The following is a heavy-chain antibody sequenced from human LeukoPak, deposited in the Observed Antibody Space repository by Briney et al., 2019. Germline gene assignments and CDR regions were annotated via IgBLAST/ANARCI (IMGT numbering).Heavy chain of an antibody. Sequence: GGSLTLSCAASGFTFSDYYMSWIRQAPGKGLEWVSYISSSGSTIYYADSVKGRFTISRDNSKNTLYLQMNSLRAEDTAVYYCAKDGVVVAPSFDPWGQGTLVTVSS. D-gene: IGHD2-15*01. CDR3: AKDGVVVAPSFDP. CDR2: ISSSGSTI. J-gene: IGHJ5*02. CDR1: GFTFSDYY. V-gene: IGHV3-11*01.